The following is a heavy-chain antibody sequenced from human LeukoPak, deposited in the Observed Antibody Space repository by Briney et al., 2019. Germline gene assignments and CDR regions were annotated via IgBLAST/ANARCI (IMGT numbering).Heavy chain of an antibody. D-gene: IGHD6-19*01. CDR1: GGSISSGTYY. CDR3: ARDGSGWLNWFDP. J-gene: IGHJ5*02. Sequence: SQTLSLTCTVSGGSISSGTYYWSWIRQPAGKGLEWIGRIYTSGSTNYNPSLKSRVTISLDPSKNQFSLKPSSVTAADTAVYYCARDGSGWLNWFDPWGQGTLVTVSS. V-gene: IGHV4-61*02. CDR2: IYTSGST.